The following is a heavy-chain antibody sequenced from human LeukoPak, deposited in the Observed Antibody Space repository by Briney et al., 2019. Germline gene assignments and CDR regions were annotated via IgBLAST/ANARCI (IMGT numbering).Heavy chain of an antibody. CDR1: GGSISSYY. Sequence: SETLSLTCTVSGGSISSYYWSWIRQPPGKGLEWIGYIYYSGSTNYNPSLKSRVTISVDTSKNQFSLKLSSVTAADTAVYYCARGVFWSGYHYYYYMDVWGKGTTVTVSS. V-gene: IGHV4-59*01. CDR2: IYYSGST. D-gene: IGHD3-3*01. CDR3: ARGVFWSGYHYYYYMDV. J-gene: IGHJ6*03.